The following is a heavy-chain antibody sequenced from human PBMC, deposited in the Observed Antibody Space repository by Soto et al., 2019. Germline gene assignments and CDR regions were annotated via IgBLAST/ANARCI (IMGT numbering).Heavy chain of an antibody. D-gene: IGHD3-22*01. CDR1: GFTFSDYP. J-gene: IGHJ5*01. CDR3: AKNMTWGGDSTGYHPFAS. V-gene: IGHV3-9*01. CDR2: ISWNSGSV. Sequence: EVQLVESGGGLVQPGRSLRLSCAASGFTFSDYPMHWVRQAPGKGLEWVSGISWNSGSVVYAGSVKGRFTISRDDAKRSLYQQMNSLRPEDTALYFWAKNMTWGGDSTGYHPFASWGQGTLVTVSS.